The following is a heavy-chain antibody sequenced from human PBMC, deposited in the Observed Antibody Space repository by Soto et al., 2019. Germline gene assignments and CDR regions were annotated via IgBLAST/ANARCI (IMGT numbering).Heavy chain of an antibody. CDR2: ISVYNGNT. V-gene: IGHV1-18*04. CDR3: ARVSYFPYYFYHGLDA. Sequence: ASVKVSCKASGYTFTSYGISWVRQAPGQGLEWMGWISVYNGNTNYAEKVQDRVTMATDTSTSTAYMELRSLRSDDTAVYYCARVSYFPYYFYHGLDAWGQGTTVTVSS. CDR1: GYTFTSYG. J-gene: IGHJ6*02. D-gene: IGHD2-21*01.